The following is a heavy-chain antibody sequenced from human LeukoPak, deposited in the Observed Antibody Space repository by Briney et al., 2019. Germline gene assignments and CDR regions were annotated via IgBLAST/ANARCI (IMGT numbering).Heavy chain of an antibody. D-gene: IGHD1-26*01. V-gene: IGHV4-30-4*01. Sequence: PSQTLSLTCTVSGGSISSGDYYWSWIRQPPGKGLEWIGYIYYSGSTYYNPSLKSRVTISVDTSKNQFSLKLSSVTAADTAVYYCARGRQWELLRKYYFDYWGQGTLVTVSS. J-gene: IGHJ4*02. CDR1: GGSISSGDYY. CDR3: ARGRQWELLRKYYFDY. CDR2: IYYSGST.